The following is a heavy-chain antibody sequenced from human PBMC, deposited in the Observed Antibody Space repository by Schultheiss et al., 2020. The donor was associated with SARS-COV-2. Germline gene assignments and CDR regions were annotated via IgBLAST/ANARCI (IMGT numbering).Heavy chain of an antibody. CDR2: IYYSGST. CDR3: ARVVQLPQPPYYYYYYMDV. CDR1: GGSISSSSYY. D-gene: IGHD5-18*01. J-gene: IGHJ6*03. Sequence: SETLSLTCTVSGGSISSSSYYWGWIRQPPGKGLEWIGYIYYSGSTNYNPSLKSRVTISVDMSKNQFSLKLSSVTAADTAVYYCARVVQLPQPPYYYYYYMDVWGKGTTVTVSS. V-gene: IGHV4-61*05.